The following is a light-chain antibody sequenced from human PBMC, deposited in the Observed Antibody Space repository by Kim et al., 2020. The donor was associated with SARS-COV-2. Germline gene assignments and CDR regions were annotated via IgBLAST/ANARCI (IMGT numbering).Light chain of an antibody. CDR1: QSISTW. V-gene: IGKV1-5*01. CDR3: QQYSTFLRA. J-gene: IGKJ1*01. CDR2: DAS. Sequence: GDRVTITCRASQSISTWLAWYQQKPGKAPKLLISDASNLQSGVPSRFSGSGTGTEFTLTINSLQPDDVATFYCQQYSTFLRAFGQGTKVDIK.